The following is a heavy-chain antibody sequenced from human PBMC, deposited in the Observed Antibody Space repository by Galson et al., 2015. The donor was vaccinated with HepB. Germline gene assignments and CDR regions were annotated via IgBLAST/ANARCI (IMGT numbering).Heavy chain of an antibody. CDR3: ARGYYGSGSYSMGGVDYFYMDV. V-gene: IGHV1-69*13. CDR2: IIPIFGTT. J-gene: IGHJ6*03. Sequence: SVKVSCKASGGTFSTYSINWVRQAPGQGLEWMGGIIPIFGTTNYAQKFQGRVTITADESTSTAYMELSSVRSEDTAVYYCARGYYGSGSYSMGGVDYFYMDVWGKGTTVTVSS. CDR1: GGTFSTYS. D-gene: IGHD3-10*01.